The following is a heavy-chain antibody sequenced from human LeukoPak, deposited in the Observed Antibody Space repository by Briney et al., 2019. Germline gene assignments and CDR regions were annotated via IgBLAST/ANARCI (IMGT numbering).Heavy chain of an antibody. V-gene: IGHV1-8*01. J-gene: IGHJ6*02. Sequence: ASAKVSCKASGYTFTSYDINWVRQATGQGLEWMGWMNPNSGNTGYAQKFQGRVTMTRNTSISTAYMELSSLRSEDTAVYYCARGGPLYGDYVNYYYGMDVWGQGTTVTVSS. CDR2: MNPNSGNT. CDR3: ARGGPLYGDYVNYYYGMDV. CDR1: GYTFTSYD. D-gene: IGHD4-17*01.